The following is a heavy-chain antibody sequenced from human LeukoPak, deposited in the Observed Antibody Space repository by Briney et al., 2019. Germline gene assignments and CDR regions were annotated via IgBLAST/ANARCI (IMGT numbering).Heavy chain of an antibody. CDR1: GFTFSSYA. J-gene: IGHJ4*02. CDR2: IRNKANSYST. D-gene: IGHD5-12*01. CDR3: TSCGYDYRFFEN. Sequence: GGSLRLSCAASGFTFSSYAMSWVRQAPGKGLEWLARIRNKANSYSTEHAASVKGRFTISREDSQNSLYLQTDSLKTEDTAIYYCTSCGYDYRFFENWGQGTLVTVSS. V-gene: IGHV3-72*01.